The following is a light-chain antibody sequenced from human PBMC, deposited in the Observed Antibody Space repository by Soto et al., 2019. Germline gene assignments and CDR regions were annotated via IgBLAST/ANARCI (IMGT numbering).Light chain of an antibody. CDR1: SSDVGGYNY. J-gene: IGLJ2*01. V-gene: IGLV2-14*01. CDR2: DVS. CDR3: SSYTSSSTLVV. Sequence: QSALTQPASVSGSPGQSITISCTGTSSDVGGYNYVSWYQQHPGKAPKLMIYDVSNRPSGVSKRFSGSKSGNTASLTISGLQAEEEADYYCSSYTSSSTLVVFGGGTKLTVL.